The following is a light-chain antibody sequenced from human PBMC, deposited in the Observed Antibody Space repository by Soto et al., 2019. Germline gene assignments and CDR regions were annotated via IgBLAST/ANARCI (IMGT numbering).Light chain of an antibody. CDR3: SSYAGSNNFGV. CDR1: SSDDGGSNY. CDR2: EVS. J-gene: IGLJ1*01. Sequence: QSVLTQPPSASGSPGQSVTISCTGTSSDDGGSNYVSWYQQHPGKAPKLTIYEVSKRPSWVPDRFSGSKSGNTASLTVSGLQAEDEADYYCSSYAGSNNFGVFGTGTKVTVL. V-gene: IGLV2-8*01.